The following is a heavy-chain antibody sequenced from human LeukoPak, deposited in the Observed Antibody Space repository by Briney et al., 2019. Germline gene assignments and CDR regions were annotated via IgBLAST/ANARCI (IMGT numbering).Heavy chain of an antibody. Sequence: ASVKVSCKASGYTFTSYDINWVRQASGQGLEWMGWMNPNSGNTGYAQKFQGRVTITRNTSISTAYMELSSLRSEDTAVYYCARGRASAILTGYYYFDYWGQGTLVTVSS. CDR3: ARGRASAILTGYYYFDY. CDR1: GYTFTSYD. V-gene: IGHV1-8*03. J-gene: IGHJ4*02. CDR2: MNPNSGNT. D-gene: IGHD3-9*01.